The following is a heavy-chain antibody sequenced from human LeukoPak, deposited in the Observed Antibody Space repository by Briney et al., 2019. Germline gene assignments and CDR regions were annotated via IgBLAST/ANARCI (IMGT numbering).Heavy chain of an antibody. CDR3: AKVGLTVTTILDYFDY. J-gene: IGHJ4*02. V-gene: IGHV1-8*01. CDR2: MNPNSGNT. CDR1: GYTFITYD. D-gene: IGHD4-11*01. Sequence: ASVKVSCKASGYTFITYDINWVRQATGQGLEWMGWMNPNSGNTGYAQKFQGRVTMTRNTSISTAYMELSSLRAEDTAVYYCAKVGLTVTTILDYFDYWGQGTLVTVSP.